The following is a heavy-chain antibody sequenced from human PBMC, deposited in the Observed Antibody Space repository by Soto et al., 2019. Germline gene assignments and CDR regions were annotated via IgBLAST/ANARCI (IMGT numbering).Heavy chain of an antibody. D-gene: IGHD3-10*01. CDR2: IYWDGDK. CDR1: GFSLSTSGVG. V-gene: IGHV2-5*02. J-gene: IGHJ4*02. CDR3: VRLLWFGELT. Sequence: QITLKESGPTLVKPTQTLTLSCTISGFSLSTSGVGVGWIRQPPGKALDWLALIYWDGDKRYSPSLKSRLTITKDTSKNQVVLTMTNMDPVDTATYYCVRLLWFGELTWGQGTLVTVSS.